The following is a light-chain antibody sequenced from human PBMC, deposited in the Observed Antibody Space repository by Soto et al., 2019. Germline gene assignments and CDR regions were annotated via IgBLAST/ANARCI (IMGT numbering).Light chain of an antibody. CDR3: LQHNSHPWT. V-gene: IGKV1-17*03. CDR2: GAS. J-gene: IGKJ1*01. Sequence: DIQMTHSPSAMSASVGDTVTITCRASHGISNFLSWFQQKPGKVPKRLIYGASSLQSGVPSSFSGSGSATEFTLTISSLQHEDFAIYYCLQHNSHPWTFGKVTNVDIK. CDR1: HGISNF.